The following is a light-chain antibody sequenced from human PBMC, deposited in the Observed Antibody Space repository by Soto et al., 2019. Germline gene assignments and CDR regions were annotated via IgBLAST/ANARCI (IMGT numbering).Light chain of an antibody. J-gene: IGKJ1*01. CDR2: AAS. CDR1: QSISTY. CDR3: PQSYRTPRT. Sequence: DIQMTQSPSSLSASVGHRVTITCRASQSISTYLNWYQQKPGKAPKLLIYAASSLQSGVPSRFSGSGSGTDFTLTISSLQPEDFATYYCPQSYRTPRTFGQGTKVDIK. V-gene: IGKV1-39*01.